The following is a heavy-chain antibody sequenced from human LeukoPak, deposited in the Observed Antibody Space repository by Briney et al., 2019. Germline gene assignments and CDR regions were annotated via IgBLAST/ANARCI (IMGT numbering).Heavy chain of an antibody. D-gene: IGHD2-15*01. J-gene: IGHJ4*02. CDR3: ATAYLVVAATRRDY. CDR2: ISYDTNIK. Sequence: GGSLRLSCAASGFTYRSYGMHWVRQAPGKGLEWVAVISYDTNIKSYADSVKGRFTISRDNSKNTLYLQMNSLRAEDTAVYYCATAYLVVAATRRDYWGQGTLVTVSS. CDR1: GFTYRSYG. V-gene: IGHV3-30*03.